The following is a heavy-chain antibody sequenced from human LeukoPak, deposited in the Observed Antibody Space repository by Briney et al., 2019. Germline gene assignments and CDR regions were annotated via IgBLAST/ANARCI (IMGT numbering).Heavy chain of an antibody. D-gene: IGHD6-19*01. CDR1: GFTFSNYN. J-gene: IGHJ4*02. CDR3: ARGYSSGFDY. V-gene: IGHV3-21*01. CDR2: ISSSSSYI. Sequence: TGGSLRLSCAAPGFTFSNYNMNWVRQAPGKGLEWVSSISSSSSYIYYADSVKGRFTISRDNAKNPLYLQMNSLRAEDTAVYYCARGYSSGFDYWGQGTLVTVSS.